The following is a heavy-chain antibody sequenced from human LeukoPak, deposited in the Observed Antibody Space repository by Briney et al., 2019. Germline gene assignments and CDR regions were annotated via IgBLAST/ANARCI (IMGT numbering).Heavy chain of an antibody. CDR2: IYPGDSDT. V-gene: IGHV5-51*01. CDR1: GYSFTSYW. J-gene: IGHJ5*02. D-gene: IGHD6-13*01. CDR3: ATSPQAAAGSFNSFDP. Sequence: GESLKISCKGSGYSFTSYWIGWVRQTPGKGLEWMGIIYPGDSDTRYSPSFQGQVAISADKSISTAYLQWSSLKASDTAMYYCATSPQAAAGSFNSFDPRGRGTLVTVSS.